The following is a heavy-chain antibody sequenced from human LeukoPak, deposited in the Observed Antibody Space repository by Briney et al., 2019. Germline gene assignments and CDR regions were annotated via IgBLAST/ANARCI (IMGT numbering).Heavy chain of an antibody. D-gene: IGHD4-17*01. CDR1: GDTFTNFA. Sequence: GASVKVSCKASGDTFTNFAMHWVRQAPGQRLEWMGWINAGNGDTKYSQNFQGRVTITRDTSASTAYMDLISLRSEDTAVYYCVRYYGAGAFDIWGQGTLVTVSS. J-gene: IGHJ3*02. CDR3: VRYYGAGAFDI. V-gene: IGHV1-3*01. CDR2: INAGNGDT.